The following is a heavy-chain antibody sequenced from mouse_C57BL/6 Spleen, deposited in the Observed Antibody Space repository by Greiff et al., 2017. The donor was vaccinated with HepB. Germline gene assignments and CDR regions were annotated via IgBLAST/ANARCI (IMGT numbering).Heavy chain of an antibody. D-gene: IGHD4-1*01. CDR2: ISYDGSN. Sequence: VQLQQSGPGLVKPSQSLSLTCSVPGYSITSGYYWNWIRQFPGNKLEWMGYISYDGSNNYNPSLKNRISITRDTSKNQFFLKLNSVTTEDTATYYCARDQTEAWFAYWGQGTLVTVSA. CDR3: ARDQTEAWFAY. V-gene: IGHV3-6*01. CDR1: GYSITSGYY. J-gene: IGHJ3*01.